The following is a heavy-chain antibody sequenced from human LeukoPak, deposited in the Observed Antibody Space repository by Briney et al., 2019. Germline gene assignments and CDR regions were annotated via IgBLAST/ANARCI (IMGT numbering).Heavy chain of an antibody. CDR2: IRYDGSNK. D-gene: IGHD6-19*01. V-gene: IGHV3-30*02. CDR1: GFIFNTYV. J-gene: IGHJ4*02. CDR3: ARDRAVAGTKIDY. Sequence: GGSLRLSCAASGFIFNTYVMHWVRQAPGKGLEWLAFIRYDGSNKNYADSVKGRFTISRDNTKNSLYLQMNSLRAEDTAVYYCARDRAVAGTKIDYWGQGTLVTVSS.